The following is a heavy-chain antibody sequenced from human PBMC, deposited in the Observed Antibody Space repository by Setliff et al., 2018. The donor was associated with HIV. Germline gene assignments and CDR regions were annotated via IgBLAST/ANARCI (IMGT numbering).Heavy chain of an antibody. Sequence: GGSLRLSCAASGFTVSSNYMSWVRQAPGKGLEWVSVIYSGGSTYYADSVKGRFTISRDSSKNTLYLQMNSLRAEDTAVYYCTRGRHYYDSSANYYPGYWGQGTLVTVSS. J-gene: IGHJ4*02. CDR2: IYSGGST. V-gene: IGHV3-53*01. CDR1: GFTVSSNY. D-gene: IGHD3-22*01. CDR3: TRGRHYYDSSANYYPGY.